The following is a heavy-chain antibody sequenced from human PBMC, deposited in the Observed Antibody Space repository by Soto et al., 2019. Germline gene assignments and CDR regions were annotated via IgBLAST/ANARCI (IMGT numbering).Heavy chain of an antibody. D-gene: IGHD3-16*02. CDR1: GGSISSSSYY. Sequence: QLQLQESGPGLVKPSETLSLTCTVSGGSISSSSYYWGWIRQPPGKGLEWIGSIYYGGSTYYNPSLKSRVTISVDTAKNRFSLKLSSVTAADTAVYYCVGGHYDYIWGSYRWVDYWGQGTLVTVSS. J-gene: IGHJ4*02. CDR3: VGGHYDYIWGSYRWVDY. CDR2: IYYGGST. V-gene: IGHV4-39*01.